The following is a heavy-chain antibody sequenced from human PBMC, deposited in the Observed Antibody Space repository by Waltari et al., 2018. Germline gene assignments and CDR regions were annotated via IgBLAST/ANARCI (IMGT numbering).Heavy chain of an antibody. D-gene: IGHD4-4*01. CDR2: INHSGST. CDR3: ARVHPYSNYAHHYAFDI. V-gene: IGHV4-34*01. CDR1: GGSFSGYY. J-gene: IGHJ3*02. Sequence: QVQLQQWGAGLLKPSETLSLTCAVYGGSFSGYYWSWIRQPPGKGLEWIGEINHSGSTNYNPSLKSRVTISVDTSKNQFSLKLSSVTAADTAVYYCARVHPYSNYAHHYAFDIWGQGTMVTVSS.